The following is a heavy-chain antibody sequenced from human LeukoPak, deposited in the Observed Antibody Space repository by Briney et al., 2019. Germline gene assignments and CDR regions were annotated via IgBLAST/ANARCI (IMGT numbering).Heavy chain of an antibody. CDR2: ISYDGSNK. J-gene: IGHJ4*02. D-gene: IGHD4-17*01. CDR3: ARDGDPSGYFDY. CDR1: GFTFSSYA. Sequence: GGSLRLSCAASGFTFSSYAMHWVRQAPGKGLEWVAVISYDGSNKYYADSVKGRFTFSRDNSKNTLYLQMNSLRAEDTAVYYCARDGDPSGYFDYWGQGTLVTVSS. V-gene: IGHV3-30-3*01.